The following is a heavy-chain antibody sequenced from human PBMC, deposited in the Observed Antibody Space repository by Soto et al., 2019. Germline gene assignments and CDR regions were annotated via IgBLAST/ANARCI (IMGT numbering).Heavy chain of an antibody. Sequence: GGSLRLACLASGFTFSSYGMHWVRQAPGKGLEWVAVMSYDGSHEYYADSVKGRFTISRDNSKTILYLQMNSLRLEDTAVYYCAKGSVLRVVEAPLAILGGVDVWGQGAMVTVSS. CDR3: AKGSVLRVVEAPLAILGGVDV. V-gene: IGHV3-33*06. D-gene: IGHD2-8*01. CDR2: MSYDGSHE. CDR1: GFTFSSYG. J-gene: IGHJ6*02.